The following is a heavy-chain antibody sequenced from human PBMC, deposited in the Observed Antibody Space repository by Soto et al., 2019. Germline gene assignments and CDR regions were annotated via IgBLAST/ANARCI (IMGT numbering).Heavy chain of an antibody. CDR1: GYTFVSFG. CDR2: ISPYNGKT. V-gene: IGHV1-18*01. CDR3: ARDQTKWLTDAFDI. D-gene: IGHD5-12*01. J-gene: IGHJ3*02. Sequence: HVQLVQSGAEVKKPGASLKFSCKAPGYTFVSFGVGWVRQAPGQGLGCLGWISPYNGKTNNAQKFQGRITMTTDTSTSTVYMDLRSLRTDDTAVYYCARDQTKWLTDAFDIWGQGTMVVVSS.